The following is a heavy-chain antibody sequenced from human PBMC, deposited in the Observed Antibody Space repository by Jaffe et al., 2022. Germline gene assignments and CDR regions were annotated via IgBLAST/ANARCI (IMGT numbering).Heavy chain of an antibody. V-gene: IGHV1-69*01. J-gene: IGHJ6*03. CDR2: IIPIFGTA. D-gene: IGHD6-13*01. CDR1: GGTFSSYA. Sequence: QVQLVQSGAEVKKPGSSVKVSCKASGGTFSSYAISWVRQAPGQGLEWMGGIIPIFGTANYAQKFQGRVTITADESTSTAYMELSSLRSEDTAVYYCARPTQTYSSSWDRTYYYYYYMDVWGKGTTVTVSS. CDR3: ARPTQTYSSSWDRTYYYYYYMDV.